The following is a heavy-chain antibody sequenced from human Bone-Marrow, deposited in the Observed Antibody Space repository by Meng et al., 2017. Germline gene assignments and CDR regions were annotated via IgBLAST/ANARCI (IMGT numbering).Heavy chain of an antibody. Sequence: GESLKISCTASGFTFGDYAMSWVRQAPGKGLEWVSGIEWNGGGTGYADSVKGRFTISRDNAKNSLYLQMNSLRAEDTALYYCAKDRMRYSSSWDYGMDVWGQGTTVTVSS. CDR3: AKDRMRYSSSWDYGMDV. J-gene: IGHJ6*02. CDR1: GFTFGDYA. V-gene: IGHV3-20*04. CDR2: IEWNGGGT. D-gene: IGHD6-13*01.